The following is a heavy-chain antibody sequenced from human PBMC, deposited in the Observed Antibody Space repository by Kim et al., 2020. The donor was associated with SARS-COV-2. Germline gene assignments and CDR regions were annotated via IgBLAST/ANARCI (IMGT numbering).Heavy chain of an antibody. CDR2: IYYSGST. D-gene: IGHD6-19*01. V-gene: IGHV4-59*01. CDR1: GGSISSYY. Sequence: SETLSLTCTVSGGSISSYYWSWIRQPPGKGLEWIGYIYYSGSTNYNPSLKSRVTISVDTSKNQFSLKLSSVTAADTAVYYCARGEKGYSSGWYDWFDPWGQGTLVTVSS. J-gene: IGHJ5*02. CDR3: ARGEKGYSSGWYDWFDP.